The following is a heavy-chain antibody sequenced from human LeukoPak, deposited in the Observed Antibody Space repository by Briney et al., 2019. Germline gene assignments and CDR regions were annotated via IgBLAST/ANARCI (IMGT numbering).Heavy chain of an antibody. J-gene: IGHJ4*02. CDR3: ARGDITMID. CDR2: IYHSGST. CDR1: GGSISSDNHY. V-gene: IGHV4-39*07. D-gene: IGHD3-22*01. Sequence: PSETLSLTCTVSGGSISSDNHYWGWIRQSPGTGLEWIGEIYHSGSTNYNPSLKSRVTISVDKSKNQFSLNLSSVTAADTAVYYCARGDITMIDWGQGTLVTVSS.